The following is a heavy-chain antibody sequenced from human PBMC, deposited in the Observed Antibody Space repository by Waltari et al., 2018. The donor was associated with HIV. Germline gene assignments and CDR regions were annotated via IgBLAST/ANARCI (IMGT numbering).Heavy chain of an antibody. Sequence: QVQLVQSGAEVKKPGASVKVSCKTSGYTFTSYDFNWVRQAPGHGLEWMGRMNPNRGNTGKGQMFQSRVNMTRNTSISTAYMEVSRLGSEDTAVYYCAGAARQPGESRIPHFDNWGQGTRVTVSS. J-gene: IGHJ4*02. D-gene: IGHD2-15*01. CDR3: AGAARQPGESRIPHFDN. V-gene: IGHV1-8*01. CDR2: MNPNRGNT. CDR1: GYTFTSYD.